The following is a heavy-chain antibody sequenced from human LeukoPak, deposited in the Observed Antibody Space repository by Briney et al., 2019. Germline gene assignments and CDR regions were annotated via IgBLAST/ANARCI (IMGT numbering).Heavy chain of an antibody. V-gene: IGHV1-69*13. Sequence: SVTVSSKAYGGTSPSSAISWVRQAPGQALEWMGGIIPIFGTANYAQKFQGRVTITADESTSTAYMGLSSLRSEDTAVYYCARELDGGFDYWGQGTLVTVSS. CDR1: GGTSPSSA. J-gene: IGHJ4*02. D-gene: IGHD1-1*01. CDR2: IIPIFGTA. CDR3: ARELDGGFDY.